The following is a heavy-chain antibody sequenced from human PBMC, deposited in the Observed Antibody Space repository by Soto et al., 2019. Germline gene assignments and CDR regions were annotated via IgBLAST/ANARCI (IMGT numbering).Heavy chain of an antibody. D-gene: IGHD3-22*01. V-gene: IGHV3-23*01. CDR1: GFTFSSYA. CDR2: ISGSGGST. CDR3: AKVAAYYYASSGYQRH. J-gene: IGHJ4*02. Sequence: PGGSLRLSCAASGFTFSSYAMSWVRQAPGKGLEWVSAISGSGGSTYYADSVKGRFTISRDNSKNTLYLQMNSLRAEDTAVYYCAKVAAYYYASSGYQRHWGQGTLVTVSS.